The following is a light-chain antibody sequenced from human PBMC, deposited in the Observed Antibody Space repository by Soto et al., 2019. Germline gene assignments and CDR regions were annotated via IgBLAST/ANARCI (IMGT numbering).Light chain of an antibody. Sequence: DIQMTQSPSTLSASVGDRVTITCRASQSISSWLAWYQQKPGKAPKLLIYGASSLESGVPSRFSGSGSGTEFTLTISSLQPDDVATYYCQQYNSYDMWSFGQGTKVELK. CDR3: QQYNSYDMWS. CDR2: GAS. CDR1: QSISSW. V-gene: IGKV1-5*01. J-gene: IGKJ1*01.